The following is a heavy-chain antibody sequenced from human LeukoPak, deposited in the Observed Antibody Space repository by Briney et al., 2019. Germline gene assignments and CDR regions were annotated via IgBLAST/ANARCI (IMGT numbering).Heavy chain of an antibody. Sequence: GASVKVSCKASGGTFSSYAISWVRQAPGQGLEWMGRIIPILGIANYAQKFQGRVTITADKSTSTAYMELSSLRSEDTAVYYCARDRWGSGSYYRGGFDYWGQGTLVTVSS. J-gene: IGHJ4*02. CDR3: ARDRWGSGSYYRGGFDY. CDR2: IIPILGIA. V-gene: IGHV1-69*04. D-gene: IGHD3-10*01. CDR1: GGTFSSYA.